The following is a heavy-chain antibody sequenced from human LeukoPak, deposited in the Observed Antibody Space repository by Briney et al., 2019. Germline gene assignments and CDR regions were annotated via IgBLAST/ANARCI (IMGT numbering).Heavy chain of an antibody. CDR1: GFTFSSYA. Sequence: GGSLRLSCAASGFTFSSYAMSWVRQAPGKGLEWVSAISGSGGSTYYADSVKGRFTISRDNSKNTLYLQMNSLRAEDTAVYYCAKSMWDSSGYYTEASVDIWGQGTMVTVSS. CDR2: ISGSGGST. V-gene: IGHV3-23*01. CDR3: AKSMWDSSGYYTEASVDI. D-gene: IGHD3-22*01. J-gene: IGHJ3*02.